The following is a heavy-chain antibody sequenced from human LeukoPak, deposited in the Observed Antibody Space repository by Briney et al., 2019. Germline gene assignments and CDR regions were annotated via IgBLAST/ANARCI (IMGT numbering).Heavy chain of an antibody. D-gene: IGHD5-24*01. J-gene: IGHJ3*02. CDR3: ARKMATITGAFDI. CDR2: ISSSSSTI. V-gene: IGHV3-48*01. CDR1: GFTFSSYS. Sequence: PGGSLRLSCAASGFTFSSYSMNWVRQAPGKGLEWVSYISSSSSTIYYADSVKGRFTISRDNAKNSLYLQMNSLRAEDTAVYYCARKMATITGAFDIWGQGTMVTVSS.